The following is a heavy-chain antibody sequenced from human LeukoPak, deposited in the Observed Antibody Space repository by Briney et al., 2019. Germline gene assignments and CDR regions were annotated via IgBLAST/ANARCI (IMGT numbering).Heavy chain of an antibody. CDR3: AVAARPSDAFDI. J-gene: IGHJ3*02. Sequence: GGSLRLSCAASGFTFSSYGVNWVRQAPGEGLQWISYISSSSTTIYYADSVKGRFTISRDNAKNSLYLQMNSLRAEDTAVYYCAVAARPSDAFDIWGQGTMVTVSS. V-gene: IGHV3-48*01. CDR1: GFTFSSYG. D-gene: IGHD6-6*01. CDR2: ISSSSTTI.